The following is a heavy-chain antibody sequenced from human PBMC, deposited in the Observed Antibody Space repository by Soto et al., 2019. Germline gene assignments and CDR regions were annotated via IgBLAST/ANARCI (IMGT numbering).Heavy chain of an antibody. V-gene: IGHV4-34*01. CDR3: ASGLVGATPTSGPADY. CDR1: GGSFSGYY. J-gene: IGHJ4*02. CDR2: INHSGST. Sequence: QVQLQQWGAGLLKPSETLSLTCAVYGGSFSGYYWSWIRQPPGKGLEWIGEINHSGSTNYNPSLKIRVTISVDTSKNQFSLKLSSVTAADTAVYYCASGLVGATPTSGPADYWGQGTLVTVSS. D-gene: IGHD1-26*01.